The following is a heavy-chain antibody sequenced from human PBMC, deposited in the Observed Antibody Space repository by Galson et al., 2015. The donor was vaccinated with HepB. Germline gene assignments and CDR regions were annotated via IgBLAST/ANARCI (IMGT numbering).Heavy chain of an antibody. Sequence: SLRLSCAASGFTFSSYGMHWVRQAPGKGLEWVAFIRYDGSNKYYADSVKGRFTISRDNSKNTLYLQMNSLRAEDTAVYYCAKFGYYGSGENDYWGRGTLVTVSS. CDR2: IRYDGSNK. V-gene: IGHV3-30*02. D-gene: IGHD3-10*01. CDR3: AKFGYYGSGENDY. CDR1: GFTFSSYG. J-gene: IGHJ4*02.